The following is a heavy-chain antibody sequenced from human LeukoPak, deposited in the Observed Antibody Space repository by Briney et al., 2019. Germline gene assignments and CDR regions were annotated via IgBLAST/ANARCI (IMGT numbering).Heavy chain of an antibody. D-gene: IGHD5-24*01. V-gene: IGHV1-18*01. Sequence: ASVKVSCKASGYTFTSYGISRVRQAPGQGLEWMGWISAYNGNTNYAQKLQGRVTMTTDTSTSTAYMELRSLRSDDTAVYYCARGSGDGYNNPPLYYYYYMDVWGKGTTVTVSS. CDR1: GYTFTSYG. CDR3: ARGSGDGYNNPPLYYYYYMDV. CDR2: ISAYNGNT. J-gene: IGHJ6*03.